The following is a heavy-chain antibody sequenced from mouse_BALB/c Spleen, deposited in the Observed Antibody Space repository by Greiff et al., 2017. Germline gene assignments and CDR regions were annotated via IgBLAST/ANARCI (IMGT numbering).Heavy chain of an antibody. Sequence: VQLQQSGPGLVKPSQSLSLTCTVTGYSITSDYAWNWIRQFPGNKLEWMGYISYSGSTSYNPSLKSRISITRDTSKNQFFLQLNSVTTEDTATYYCARDYRYDDPLFDYWGQGTTLTVSS. J-gene: IGHJ2*01. D-gene: IGHD2-14*01. CDR3: ARDYRYDDPLFDY. CDR1: GYSITSDYA. CDR2: ISYSGST. V-gene: IGHV3-2*02.